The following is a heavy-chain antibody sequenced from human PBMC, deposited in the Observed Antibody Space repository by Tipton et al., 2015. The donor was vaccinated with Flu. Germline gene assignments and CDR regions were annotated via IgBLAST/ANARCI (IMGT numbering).Heavy chain of an antibody. V-gene: IGHV4-34*01. D-gene: IGHD3-10*01. Sequence: TLSLTCTVYAGSFSGYYWSWIRQPPGKGLEWIGEINHSGSVSYNPSLKSRVTMSVDTSKNQFSLKVSSVTAADTAVYYCARRKDMVQGIPRENTWGQGTRVTVSS. CDR2: INHSGSV. CDR1: AGSFSGYY. CDR3: ARRKDMVQGIPRENT. J-gene: IGHJ4*02.